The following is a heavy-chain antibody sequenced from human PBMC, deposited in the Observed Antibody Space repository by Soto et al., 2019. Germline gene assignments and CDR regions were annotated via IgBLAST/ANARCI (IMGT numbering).Heavy chain of an antibody. CDR3: ASQYSSSWYYFDY. V-gene: IGHV4-34*01. Sequence: SETLSLTCAVYVGSCSGYYWSWIRQPPGKGLEWIGEINHIGSTNYNPSLKSRVTISVDTSKNQFSLKLSSVTAADTAVYYCASQYSSSWYYFDYWGQGTLVTVSS. D-gene: IGHD6-13*01. CDR1: VGSCSGYY. J-gene: IGHJ4*02. CDR2: INHIGST.